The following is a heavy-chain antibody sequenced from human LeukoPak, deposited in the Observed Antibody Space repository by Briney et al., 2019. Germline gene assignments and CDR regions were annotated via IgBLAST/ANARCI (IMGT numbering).Heavy chain of an antibody. J-gene: IGHJ4*02. D-gene: IGHD5/OR15-5a*01. CDR2: INPNSGGT. Sequence: ASVKVSCKASGYTFTGYYMHWVRQAPGQGLEWMGWINPNSGGTNYAQKFQGRVTMTRDTSISTAYMELSSLRSDDTAVYYCARGNLRLDPHDYWGQGTLVTVPS. V-gene: IGHV1-2*02. CDR3: ARGNLRLDPHDY. CDR1: GYTFTGYY.